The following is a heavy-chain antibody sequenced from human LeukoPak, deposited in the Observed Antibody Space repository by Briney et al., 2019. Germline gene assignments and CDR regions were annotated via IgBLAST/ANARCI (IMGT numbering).Heavy chain of an antibody. CDR3: ARRESGYSYGLFDY. Sequence: GASVKVSCKASGYTFTGYYMHWVRQAPGQGLECMGWINPNSGGTNYAQKFQGRVTMTRDTSISTAYMELSRLRSDDTAVYYCARRESGYSYGLFDYWGQGTLVTVSS. V-gene: IGHV1-2*02. CDR2: INPNSGGT. J-gene: IGHJ4*02. D-gene: IGHD5-18*01. CDR1: GYTFTGYY.